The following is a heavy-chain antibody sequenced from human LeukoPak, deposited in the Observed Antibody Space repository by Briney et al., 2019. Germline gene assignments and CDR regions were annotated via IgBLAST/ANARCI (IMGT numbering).Heavy chain of an antibody. Sequence: GGSLRLSCAASGFTVSDYSMNWIRQAPGEGLEWVSNISSSGSTRYNGDSVKGRFTISRDNAKNSLYLQMNSLRAEDTAVYYCARSGHWSAAYYYFYMDVWGKGTTVTVSS. CDR2: ISSSGSTR. V-gene: IGHV3-11*01. CDR1: GFTVSDYS. CDR3: ARSGHWSAAYYYFYMDV. J-gene: IGHJ6*03.